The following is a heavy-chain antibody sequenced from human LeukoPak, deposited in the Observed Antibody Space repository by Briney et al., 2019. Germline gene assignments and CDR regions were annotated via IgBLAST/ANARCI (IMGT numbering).Heavy chain of an antibody. CDR3: AKGYSSWYTSRSDY. Sequence: PGGSLRLSCAASGFTFSSYAMSWVRQAPGKGLEWVSAISGSGGSTYYAASVKGRFTISRDNSKNTLYLQMNSLRAEDTAVYYCAKGYSSWYTSRSDYWGQGTLVTVSS. J-gene: IGHJ4*02. V-gene: IGHV3-23*01. CDR2: ISGSGGST. CDR1: GFTFSSYA. D-gene: IGHD6-13*01.